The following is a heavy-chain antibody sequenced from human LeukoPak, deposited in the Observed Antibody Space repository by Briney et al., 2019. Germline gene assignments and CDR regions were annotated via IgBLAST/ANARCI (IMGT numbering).Heavy chain of an antibody. CDR3: AKGFYYGGSSDLSSFDI. CDR2: FSGSGDTT. CDR1: GFTFRTCA. D-gene: IGHD4-23*01. Sequence: PGGSLRLSCAASGFTFRTCAMSWVRQAPGMGLEWVSGFSGSGDTTDYADSVKGRFTISRDNSKNTLYLQMNSLRVEDTTVYHCAKGFYYGGSSDLSSFDIWGQGTMVTVSS. J-gene: IGHJ3*02. V-gene: IGHV3-23*01.